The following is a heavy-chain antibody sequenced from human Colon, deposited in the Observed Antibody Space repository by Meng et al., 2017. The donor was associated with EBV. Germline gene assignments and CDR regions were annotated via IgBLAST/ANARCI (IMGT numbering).Heavy chain of an antibody. Sequence: QVPLQQWGAGLFKPSETLSLTCAVYGGSFSGYYWSWIRQPPEKGLEWIGEINHSGSTNYNPSLKSRVTISVDTSKKQFSLKLSSVTAADTAVYYCARGPGGSYYLYYFDYWGQGTLVTVAS. CDR3: ARGPGGSYYLYYFDY. V-gene: IGHV4-34*01. CDR1: GGSFSGYY. D-gene: IGHD1-26*01. J-gene: IGHJ4*02. CDR2: INHSGST.